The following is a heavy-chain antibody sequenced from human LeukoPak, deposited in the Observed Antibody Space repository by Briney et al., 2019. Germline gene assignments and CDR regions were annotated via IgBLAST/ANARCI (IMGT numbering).Heavy chain of an antibody. CDR1: GFTFGSYG. V-gene: IGHV3-30*02. CDR3: AKGAIAAAGTFDY. D-gene: IGHD6-13*01. CDR2: IRSDGSNK. Sequence: GGSLRLSCAASGFTFGSYGMHWVRQAPGKGLEWVTFIRSDGSNKYYADSVKGRFTISRDNSKNTLYLQMNSLRAEDTAVYYCAKGAIAAAGTFDYWGQGTLVTVSS. J-gene: IGHJ4*02.